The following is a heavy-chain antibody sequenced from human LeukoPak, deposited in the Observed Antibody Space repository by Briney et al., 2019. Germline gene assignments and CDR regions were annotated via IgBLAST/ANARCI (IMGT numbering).Heavy chain of an antibody. J-gene: IGHJ3*02. CDR1: GGTFSSYA. D-gene: IGHD3-10*01. CDR2: IIPIFGTA. CDR3: ARVKEGITKDTFDI. V-gene: IGHV1-69*13. Sequence: SVEVSCKASGGTFSSYAISWVRQAPGQGLEWMGGIIPIFGTANYAQKFQGRVTITADESTSTAYMELSSLRSEDTAVYYCARVKEGITKDTFDIWGQGTMVTVSS.